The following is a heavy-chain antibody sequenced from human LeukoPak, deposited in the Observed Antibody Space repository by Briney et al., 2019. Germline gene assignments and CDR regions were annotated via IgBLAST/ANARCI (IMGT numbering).Heavy chain of an antibody. Sequence: SETLSLTCIVSGGSISTYYWSWIRQPPGKGLEWIGYTHYSGSTNYNPSLKSRLTISIDTSKNQFSLKLSSVTAADTAVYYCARARNGPQGFDPWGQGTLVTVSS. V-gene: IGHV4-59*01. J-gene: IGHJ5*02. CDR3: ARARNGPQGFDP. CDR1: GGSISTYY. CDR2: THYSGST. D-gene: IGHD1-14*01.